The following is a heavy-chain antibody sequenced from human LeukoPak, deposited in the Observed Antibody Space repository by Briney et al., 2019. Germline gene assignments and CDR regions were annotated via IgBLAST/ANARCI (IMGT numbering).Heavy chain of an antibody. D-gene: IGHD5-24*01. Sequence: GASVKVSCKASGGTFSSYAISWVRQAPGQGLEWMGRIIPIFGIANYAQKFQGRVTITADKSTSTAYMELSSLRSEDTAVYYCARAEMDPQSQCTDYWGQGTLVTVS. V-gene: IGHV1-69*04. J-gene: IGHJ4*02. CDR2: IIPIFGIA. CDR3: ARAEMDPQSQCTDY. CDR1: GGTFSSYA.